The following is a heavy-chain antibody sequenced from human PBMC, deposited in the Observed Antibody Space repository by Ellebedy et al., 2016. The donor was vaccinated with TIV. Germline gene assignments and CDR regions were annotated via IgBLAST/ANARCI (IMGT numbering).Heavy chain of an antibody. D-gene: IGHD3-16*02. CDR1: GSTFSNYF. V-gene: IGHV1-46*01. CDR2: INTSGGST. CDR3: ARDGSSYVWGNYRSYHSSYGMDV. Sequence: AASVKVSCKASGSTFSNYFFHWVRQPPGQGLEWMGIINTSGGSTNYAQKFQGRVTMTRDPSTKIVDMELNSLRSDDTAVYYCARDGSSYVWGNYRSYHSSYGMDVWGQGTTVTVSS. J-gene: IGHJ6*02.